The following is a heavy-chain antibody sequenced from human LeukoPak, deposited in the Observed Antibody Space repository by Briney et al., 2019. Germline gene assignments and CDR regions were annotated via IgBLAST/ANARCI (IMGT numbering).Heavy chain of an antibody. CDR3: AGQWLVPYYFDY. V-gene: IGHV4-61*02. CDR1: GGSIRFGTYY. J-gene: IGHJ4*02. D-gene: IGHD6-19*01. Sequence: SQTMSLTCTVSGGSIRFGTYYWSWIRQPAGKGLEWIGRIYSSGSTNYNPSLKSRVTISVDTSKNQFSLKLSSVTAADTAVYYCAGQWLVPYYFDYWGQGTLVTVSS. CDR2: IYSSGST.